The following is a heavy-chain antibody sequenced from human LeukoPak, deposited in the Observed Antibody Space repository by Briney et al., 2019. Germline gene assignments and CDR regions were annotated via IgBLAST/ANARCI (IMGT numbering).Heavy chain of an antibody. D-gene: IGHD2-15*01. J-gene: IGHJ2*01. CDR2: INHSGST. Sequence: SETLSLTCAVYGGSFSGYYWSWIRQPPGKGLEWIGEINHSGSTNYNPSLKSRVTISVDTSTNQFSLKLSSVTAADTAVYYCARGLGYCTGGSCYRYWYFDLWGRGTLVTVSS. CDR1: GGSFSGYY. V-gene: IGHV4-34*01. CDR3: ARGLGYCTGGSCYRYWYFDL.